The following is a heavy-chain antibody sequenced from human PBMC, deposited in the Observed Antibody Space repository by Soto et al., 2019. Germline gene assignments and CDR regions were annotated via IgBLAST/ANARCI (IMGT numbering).Heavy chain of an antibody. CDR3: AKVPYALDYGDYETGY. V-gene: IGHV3-30*18. D-gene: IGHD4-17*01. CDR1: GFTFSSYG. CDR2: ISYDGSNK. Sequence: GGSLRLSCAASGFTFSSYGMHWVRQAPGKGLEWVAVISYDGSNKYYADSVKGRFTISRDNSKNTLYLQMNSLRAEDTAVYYCAKVPYALDYGDYETGYWGQGTLVTVSS. J-gene: IGHJ4*02.